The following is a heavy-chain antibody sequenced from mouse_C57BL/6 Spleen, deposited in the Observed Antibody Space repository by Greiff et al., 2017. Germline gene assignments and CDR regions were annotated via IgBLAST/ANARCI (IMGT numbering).Heavy chain of an antibody. J-gene: IGHJ2*01. CDR3: ARGGSYGFFDY. Sequence: QVQLQQPGAELVRPGSSVKLSCKASGYTFTSYWMHWVKQRPIQGLEWIGNIDPSDSETHYNQKFKDKATLTVDKSSSTAYMQLSSLTSEDSAVYYCARGGSYGFFDYWGQGTTLTVSS. CDR1: GYTFTSYW. V-gene: IGHV1-52*01. D-gene: IGHD1-1*02. CDR2: IDPSDSET.